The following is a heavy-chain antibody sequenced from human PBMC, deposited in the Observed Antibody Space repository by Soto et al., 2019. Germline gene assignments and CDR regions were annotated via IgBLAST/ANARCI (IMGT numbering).Heavy chain of an antibody. J-gene: IGHJ6*02. CDR3: ARENYGSGPQTLYGMDV. D-gene: IGHD3-10*01. CDR2: ISYDGSNK. Sequence: PGGSLRLSCAASGFTFSSYAMHWVRQAPGTGLEWVAVISYDGSNKYYADSVKGRFTISRDNSKNTLYLQMNSLRAEDTAVYYCARENYGSGPQTLYGMDVWGQGTTVTVSS. V-gene: IGHV3-30-3*01. CDR1: GFTFSSYA.